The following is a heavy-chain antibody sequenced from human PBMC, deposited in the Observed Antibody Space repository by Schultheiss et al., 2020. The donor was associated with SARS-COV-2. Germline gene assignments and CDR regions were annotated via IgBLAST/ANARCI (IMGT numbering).Heavy chain of an antibody. CDR1: GGSISSSSYY. Sequence: SETLSLTCTVSGGSISSSSYYWGWIRQPPGKGLEWIGGIYYSGSTYYNPSLKSRVTISVDTSKNQFSLKLSSVTAADTAVYYCARRGSGSYYYGMDVWGQGTTVTVSS. D-gene: IGHD3-10*01. CDR2: IYYSGST. J-gene: IGHJ6*02. CDR3: ARRGSGSYYYGMDV. V-gene: IGHV4-39*01.